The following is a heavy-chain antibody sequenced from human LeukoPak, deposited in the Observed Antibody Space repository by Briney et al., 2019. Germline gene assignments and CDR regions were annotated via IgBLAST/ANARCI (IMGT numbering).Heavy chain of an antibody. CDR3: AKPEDYGDYDGYYYYYYGMDV. CDR2: ISGSGGST. V-gene: IGHV3-23*01. CDR1: GFTFSSYA. Sequence: GGSLRLSCAASGFTFSSYAMSWVRQAPGRGLEWVSAISGSGGSTYYADSVKGRFTISRDNSKNTLYPQMNSLRAEDTAVYYCAKPEDYGDYDGYYYYYYGMDVWGQGTTVTVSS. D-gene: IGHD4-17*01. J-gene: IGHJ6*02.